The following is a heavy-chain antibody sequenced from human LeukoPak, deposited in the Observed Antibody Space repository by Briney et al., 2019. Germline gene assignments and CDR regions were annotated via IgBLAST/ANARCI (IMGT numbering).Heavy chain of an antibody. CDR3: ARADCTGDNCYPFDY. Sequence: SWIRQSPGKALEWLALIYWDDDKRFNPSLKTRLTITKDTSKNQVVLIMSNMDPVDTATYYCARADCTGDNCYPFDYWGQGTLVTVSS. D-gene: IGHD2-15*01. CDR2: IYWDDDK. V-gene: IGHV2-5*08. J-gene: IGHJ4*02.